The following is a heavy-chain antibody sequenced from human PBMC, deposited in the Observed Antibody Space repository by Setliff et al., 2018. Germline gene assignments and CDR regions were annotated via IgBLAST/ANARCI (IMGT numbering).Heavy chain of an antibody. CDR3: ARDSGSGFLDY. CDR2: ISANNGHT. V-gene: IGHV1-18*01. J-gene: IGHJ4*02. CDR1: GYTFTRYG. D-gene: IGHD3-10*01. Sequence: ASVKVSCKASGYTFTRYGITWVRQAPGQGLEWMGWISANNGHTKYVQKFQGRVTMTTDTSTSTAYMELRSLRSDDTAVYYCARDSGSGFLDYWGQGTLVTVSS.